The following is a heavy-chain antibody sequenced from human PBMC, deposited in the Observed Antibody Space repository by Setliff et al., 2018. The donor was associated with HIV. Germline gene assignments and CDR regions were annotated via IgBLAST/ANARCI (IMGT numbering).Heavy chain of an antibody. V-gene: IGHV4-28*01. Sequence: SETLSLTCVVSGYSISSSNWWGWIRQPPGKGLEWIGYINHNELTYYNPSLKSRIIMSVDTSKKQLSLKLSSVTAVDTAVYFCARYRRPPYYLDYWGQGTLVTVSS. J-gene: IGHJ4*02. D-gene: IGHD3-16*02. CDR3: ARYRRPPYYLDY. CDR1: GYSISSSNW. CDR2: INHNELT.